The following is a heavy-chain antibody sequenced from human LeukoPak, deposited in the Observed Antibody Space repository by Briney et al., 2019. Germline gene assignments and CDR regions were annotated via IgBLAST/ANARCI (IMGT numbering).Heavy chain of an antibody. J-gene: IGHJ4*02. CDR1: GFTFSSYG. V-gene: IGHV3-30*02. CDR3: ARGARKGDDYGGFYY. CDR2: IRYDGSNK. D-gene: IGHD4-23*01. Sequence: GGSLRLSCAASGFTFSSYGMHWVRQAPGKGLEWVAFIRYDGSNKYYADSVKGRFTVSRDNSKSTLYLQMNSLRAEDTAVYYCARGARKGDDYGGFYYWGQGTLVTVSS.